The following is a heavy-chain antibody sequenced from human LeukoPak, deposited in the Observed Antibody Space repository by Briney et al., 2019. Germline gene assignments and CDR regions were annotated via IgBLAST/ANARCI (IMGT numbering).Heavy chain of an antibody. V-gene: IGHV3-23*01. D-gene: IGHD2-2*01. CDR2: ISGSGGST. Sequence: GGSLRLSCAASGFTFSSYAMSWVRQAPGKGLEWVSAISGSGGSTYYADSVKGRFTISRDNSKNTLYLQMNSLRAEDTAVYYCAELQYCSSTSCYAKATDAFDIWGQGTMVTVSS. CDR1: GFTFSSYA. CDR3: AELQYCSSTSCYAKATDAFDI. J-gene: IGHJ3*02.